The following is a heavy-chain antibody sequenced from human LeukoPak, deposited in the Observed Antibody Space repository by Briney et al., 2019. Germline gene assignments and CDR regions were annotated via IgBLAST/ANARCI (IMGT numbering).Heavy chain of an antibody. CDR3: ARDRHVTFGGVIVTYYFDY. Sequence: ASVTVSCKASGGTFSSYAISWVRQAPGQGLEWMGWISAYNGNTNYAQKLQGRVTITTDTSTSTAYMELRSLRSDDTAVYYCARDRHVTFGGVIVTYYFDYWGQGTLVTASS. D-gene: IGHD3-16*02. CDR2: ISAYNGNT. V-gene: IGHV1-18*01. J-gene: IGHJ4*02. CDR1: GGTFSSYA.